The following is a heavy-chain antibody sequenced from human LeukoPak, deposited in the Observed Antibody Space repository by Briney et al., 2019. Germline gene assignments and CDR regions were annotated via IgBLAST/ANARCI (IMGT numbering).Heavy chain of an antibody. D-gene: IGHD3-10*01. CDR1: GGSFSGYY. V-gene: IGHV4-34*01. CDR3: ARRNYGGSGSPHFDY. CDR2: INHSGST. J-gene: IGHJ4*03. Sequence: PSETLSLTCAVYGGSFSGYYWSWIRQPPGKGLEGIGEINHSGSTNYNPSLKSRVTISVDTSKNQFSLRLSSVTAADTAVYYCARRNYGGSGSPHFDYWGKGTTVTVSS.